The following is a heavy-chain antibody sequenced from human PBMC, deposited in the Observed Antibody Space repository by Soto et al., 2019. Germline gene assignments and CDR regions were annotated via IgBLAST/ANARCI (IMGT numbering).Heavy chain of an antibody. J-gene: IGHJ6*02. V-gene: IGHV3-49*03. CDR1: GFTFGDYA. CDR3: TREYSSSYFRYYYYGMDV. D-gene: IGHD6-6*01. CDR2: IRSKAYGGTT. Sequence: GESLKISCTASGFTFGDYAMSWFRQAPGKGLEWVGFIRSKAYGGTTEYAASVKGRFTISRDDSKSIAYLQMNSLKTEDTAVYYCTREYSSSYFRYYYYGMDVWGQGTTVTVSS.